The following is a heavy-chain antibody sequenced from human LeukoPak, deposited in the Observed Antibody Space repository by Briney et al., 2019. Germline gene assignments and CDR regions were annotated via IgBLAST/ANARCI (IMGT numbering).Heavy chain of an antibody. V-gene: IGHV3-23*01. CDR2: ISGSGGST. J-gene: IGHJ3*02. D-gene: IGHD3-3*01. CDR3: AKDDFWSGYLGGNAFDI. CDR1: GFTFSSYA. Sequence: GGSLRLSCAASGFTFSSYAMSRVRQAPGKGLEWVSAISGSGGSTYYADSVKGRFTISRDNSKNTWYLQMNSLRAEDTAVYYCAKDDFWSGYLGGNAFDIWGQGTMVTVSS.